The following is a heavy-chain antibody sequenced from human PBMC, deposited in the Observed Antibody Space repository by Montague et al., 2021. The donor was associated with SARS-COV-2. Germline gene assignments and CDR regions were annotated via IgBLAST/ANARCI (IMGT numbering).Heavy chain of an antibody. CDR3: ARLEAGGCSGGSCYNSWFDL. Sequence: SETLSLTCTVSGGSISGYYWSWIRQPPGKGLEWIGYIYYSGSTNYNPSLKSRVTISVDTSKNQFSLKLSSVTAADTAVYYCARLEAGGCSGGSCYNSWFDLWGQGTLVTVSS. V-gene: IGHV4-59*08. J-gene: IGHJ5*02. D-gene: IGHD2-15*01. CDR2: IYYSGST. CDR1: GGSISGYY.